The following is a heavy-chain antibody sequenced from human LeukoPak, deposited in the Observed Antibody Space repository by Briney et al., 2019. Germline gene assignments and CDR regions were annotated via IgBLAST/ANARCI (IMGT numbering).Heavy chain of an antibody. V-gene: IGHV5-51*01. CDR3: ARIYVVVPAALARGAFDI. CDR1: GYSFTSYW. CDR2: IYPGDSDT. Sequence: GESLKISCKGSGYSFTSYWIGWVRQMPGKGLEWMGIIYPGDSDTRYSPSFQGQVTISADKSISTAYLQWSSLKASDTAMYYCARIYVVVPAALARGAFDIWGQGTMVTVSS. D-gene: IGHD2-2*01. J-gene: IGHJ3*02.